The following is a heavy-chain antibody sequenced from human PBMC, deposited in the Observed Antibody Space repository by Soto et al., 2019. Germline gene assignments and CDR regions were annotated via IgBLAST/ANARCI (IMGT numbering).Heavy chain of an antibody. CDR3: ARGLDSYGYLADMVPYYYYYMDV. CDR1: GGSISSYY. Sequence: SETLSLTCTVSGGSISSYYWSWIRQPPGKGLEWIGYIYYSGSTNYNPSLKSRVTISVDTSKNQFSLKLSSVTAADTAVYYCARGLDSYGYLADMVPYYYYYMDVWGKGTTVTVSS. CDR2: IYYSGST. D-gene: IGHD5-18*01. J-gene: IGHJ6*03. V-gene: IGHV4-59*01.